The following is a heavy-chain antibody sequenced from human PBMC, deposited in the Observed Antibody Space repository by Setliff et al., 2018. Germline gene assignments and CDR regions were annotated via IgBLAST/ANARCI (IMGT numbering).Heavy chain of an antibody. J-gene: IGHJ6*02. CDR2: IYHNGNT. V-gene: IGHV4-59*02. CDR3: VRDRTAYSYGLDV. CDR1: GGSVSPYF. Sequence: SETLSLTCTVSGGSVSPYFWSWIRQPPGKGLEWIGYIYHNGNTNFNPSLKTRVTMSVDTSKNQFALNLSSVTAADAAVYYCVRDRTAYSYGLDVWGQGATVTVSS. D-gene: IGHD5-18*01.